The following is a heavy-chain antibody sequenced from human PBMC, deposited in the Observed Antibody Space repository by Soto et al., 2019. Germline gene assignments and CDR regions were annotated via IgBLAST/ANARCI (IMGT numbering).Heavy chain of an antibody. CDR3: ARNSASYDSFDP. CDR1: GFTFSRYN. J-gene: IGHJ5*02. D-gene: IGHD5-18*01. V-gene: IGHV3-48*02. Sequence: EVELVESGGHLLQPGGSLRLSCAASGFTFSRYNMNWVRQAPGKGLEWIAYISSRTTTIYYADSVKGRFTITRDNANNSTILKKDNLRDEVTAIYYCARNSASYDSFDPWGQGTLVTVSS. CDR2: ISSRTTTI.